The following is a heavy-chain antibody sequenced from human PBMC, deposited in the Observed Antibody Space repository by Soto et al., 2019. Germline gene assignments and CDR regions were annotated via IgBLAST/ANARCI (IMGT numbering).Heavy chain of an antibody. CDR1: GFTFSSYS. CDR3: AREQLAPGGYYGMDV. J-gene: IGHJ6*02. CDR2: ISSSSSYI. Sequence: PGGSLRLSCAASGFTFSSYSMNWVRQAPGKGLEWVSSISSSSSYIYYADSVKGRFTISRDNAKNSLYLQMNSLRAEDTAVYYCAREQLAPGGYYGMDVWGQGTTVTVSS. D-gene: IGHD6-13*01. V-gene: IGHV3-21*01.